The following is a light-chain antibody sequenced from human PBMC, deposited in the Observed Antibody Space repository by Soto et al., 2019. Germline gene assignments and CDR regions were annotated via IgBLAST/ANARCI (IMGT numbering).Light chain of an antibody. J-gene: IGKJ1*01. CDR1: QTISSW. Sequence: DIQMTQSPSTLSGSVGDRVTITCRASQTISSWLSWYQQKPGKAPKLLIYKASTLKSGVPSRFSGSGSGTEFTLTTSSLQPDDFATYYFQHNHSYSEAFGQGTKVELK. CDR3: QHNHSYSEA. V-gene: IGKV1-5*03. CDR2: KAS.